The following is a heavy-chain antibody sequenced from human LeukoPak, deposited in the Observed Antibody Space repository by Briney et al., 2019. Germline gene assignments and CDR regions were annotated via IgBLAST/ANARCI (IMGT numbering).Heavy chain of an antibody. D-gene: IGHD3-22*01. CDR3: ARWLLDCIDI. CDR2: IYYSGST. V-gene: IGHV4-59*01. J-gene: IGHJ3*02. Sequence: PSETLSLTCTVSGGSISSYYWSWIRQPPGKGLEWIGYIYYSGSTNYNPSLKSRVTISVDTSKNQFSLKLSSVTAADTAVYYCARWLLDCIDIWGQGTMVTVSS. CDR1: GGSISSYY.